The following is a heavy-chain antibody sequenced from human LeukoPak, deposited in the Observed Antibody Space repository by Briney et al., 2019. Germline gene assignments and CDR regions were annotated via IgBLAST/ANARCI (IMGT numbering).Heavy chain of an antibody. Sequence: GGSLRLSCAASGFTFSSYAMHWVRQAPGKGLEWVAVISYDGSNKYYADSVKGRFTISRDNSKNTLYLQMNSLRAEDTAVYYCARTDDLPQLYYFDYWGQGTLVTVSS. CDR1: GFTFSSYA. CDR3: ARTDDLPQLYYFDY. V-gene: IGHV3-30-3*01. D-gene: IGHD1-1*01. CDR2: ISYDGSNK. J-gene: IGHJ4*02.